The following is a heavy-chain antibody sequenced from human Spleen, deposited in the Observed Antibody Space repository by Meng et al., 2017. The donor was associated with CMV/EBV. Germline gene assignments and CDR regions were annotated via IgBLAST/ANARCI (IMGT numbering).Heavy chain of an antibody. CDR2: ISYDGGNK. CDR1: GFTFDDYA. Sequence: GGSLRLSCAASGFTFDDYAMHWVRQAPGKGLEWVTIISYDGGNKYYADSVRARFTVSRDNSKNTLYLRMNSLRPDDTAVYYCARGGGDYYFDYWGQGTLVTVSS. V-gene: IGHV3-30*14. CDR3: ARGGGDYYFDY. J-gene: IGHJ4*02. D-gene: IGHD2-21*01.